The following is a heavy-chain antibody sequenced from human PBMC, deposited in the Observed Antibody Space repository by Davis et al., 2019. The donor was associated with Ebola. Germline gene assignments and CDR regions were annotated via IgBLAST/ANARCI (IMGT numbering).Heavy chain of an antibody. CDR1: GFTFSYYA. Sequence: GESLKISCTASGFTFSYYAMSWVRQPPGKGLEWISSISGSGSNTYYADSVKGRFTISRDNSNNTLSLQMNNLRVEDTAVYYCVRRNYGDYLPLDYWGQGALVTVSS. V-gene: IGHV3-23*01. D-gene: IGHD4-17*01. CDR3: VRRNYGDYLPLDY. J-gene: IGHJ4*02. CDR2: ISGSGSNT.